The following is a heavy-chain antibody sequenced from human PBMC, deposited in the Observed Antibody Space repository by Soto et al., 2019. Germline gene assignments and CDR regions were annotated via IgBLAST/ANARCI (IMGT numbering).Heavy chain of an antibody. CDR2: IWYDGSNK. V-gene: IGHV3-33*01. Sequence: VGSLRLSCAASGFTFSSYGMHWVRRAPGKGLEWVAVIWYDGSNKYYADSVKGRFTISRDNSKNTLYLQMNSLRAEDTAVYYCARERLVTANWFDPWGQGTLVTVSS. CDR3: ARERLVTANWFDP. D-gene: IGHD2-15*01. J-gene: IGHJ5*02. CDR1: GFTFSSYG.